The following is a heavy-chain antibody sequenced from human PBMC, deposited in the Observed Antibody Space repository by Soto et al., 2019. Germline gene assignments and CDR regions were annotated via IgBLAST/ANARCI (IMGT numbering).Heavy chain of an antibody. CDR1: GFMFSSAW. D-gene: IGHD1-1*01. J-gene: IGHJ4*02. V-gene: IGHV3-15*01. CDR3: VEGWNDF. Sequence: EVQVVESGGDLVEPGGSLRLSCVTSGFMFSSAWMSWVRQAPGKGLEWVARIKSKKDGGARDYAAPVNGRFSISRDDSKSTVYLQMHSLRAEDTALYYCVEGWNDFWGQGNLVNVSS. CDR2: IKSKKDGGAR.